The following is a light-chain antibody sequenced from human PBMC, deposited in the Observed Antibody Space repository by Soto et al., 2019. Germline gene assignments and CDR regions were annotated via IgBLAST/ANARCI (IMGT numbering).Light chain of an antibody. V-gene: IGLV2-14*01. J-gene: IGLJ2*01. CDR1: SRDIGTSPY. CDR3: TSYTTSNTLA. CDR2: DVN. Sequence: QSALTQPASMSGSPGQSITISCTGTSRDIGTSPYVSWYQQYPGKAPKCMIYDVNNRPSGVSYRFSGSKSGYTASLTISGLQAEDEAVYYCTSYTTSNTLALGGGTKRTVL.